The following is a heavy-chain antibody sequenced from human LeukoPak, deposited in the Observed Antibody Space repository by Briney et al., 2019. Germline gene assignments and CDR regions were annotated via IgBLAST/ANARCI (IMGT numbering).Heavy chain of an antibody. J-gene: IGHJ5*02. CDR2: IYSGGST. CDR1: GFTVSSNY. V-gene: IGHV3-53*01. D-gene: IGHD5-24*01. CDR3: ARDYREKGFDP. Sequence: PGGSLRLSCAASGFTVSSNYMSWVRQAPGKGLEWVAVIYSGGSTYYADSVKGRFTISRDNSKNTLYLQMNSLRAEDTAVYYCARDYREKGFDPWGQGTLVTVSS.